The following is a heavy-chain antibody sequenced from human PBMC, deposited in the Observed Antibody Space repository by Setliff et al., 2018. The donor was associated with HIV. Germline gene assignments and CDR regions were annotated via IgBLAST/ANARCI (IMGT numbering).Heavy chain of an antibody. CDR2: INTSGGSA. Sequence: GASVKVSCKASGYTFTTYPMHWVRQAPGKGLEWMGVINTSGGSAGYAEKFRGRVTMTRDTSTNTDYMDLRNLRSEDTAVYYCARNKGDSSGWYAGDYWGHGTLVTVSS. V-gene: IGHV1-46*01. CDR1: GYTFTTYP. CDR3: ARNKGDSSGWYAGDY. J-gene: IGHJ4*01. D-gene: IGHD6-19*01.